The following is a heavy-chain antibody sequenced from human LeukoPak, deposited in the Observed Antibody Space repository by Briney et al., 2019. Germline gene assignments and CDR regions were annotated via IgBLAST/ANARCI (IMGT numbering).Heavy chain of an antibody. CDR1: GYSISSGYY. V-gene: IGHV4-38-2*02. J-gene: IGHJ6*03. Sequence: SETLSLTCTVSGYSISSGYYWGWIRQPPGKGLEWIGSIYHSGSTYYNPSLKSRVTISVDTSKNQFSLKLSSVTAADTAVYYCARVESYGSGSYYNVYYYYYMDVWGKGTTVTVSS. D-gene: IGHD3-10*01. CDR2: IYHSGST. CDR3: ARVESYGSGSYYNVYYYYYMDV.